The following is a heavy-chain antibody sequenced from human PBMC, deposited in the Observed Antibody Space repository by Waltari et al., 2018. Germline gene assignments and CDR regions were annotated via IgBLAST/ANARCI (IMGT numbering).Heavy chain of an antibody. CDR2: INHSGST. V-gene: IGHV4-34*01. J-gene: IGHJ4*02. CDR1: GGSFSGYY. CDR3: ASRLRLTKFDY. Sequence: QVQLQQWGAGLLKPPETLSLTCAVYGGSFSGYYWSWIRQPPGKGLEWIGEINHSGSTNYNPSLKSRVTISVDTSKNQFSLKLSSVTAADTAVYYCASRLRLTKFDYWGQGTLVTVSS. D-gene: IGHD4-4*01.